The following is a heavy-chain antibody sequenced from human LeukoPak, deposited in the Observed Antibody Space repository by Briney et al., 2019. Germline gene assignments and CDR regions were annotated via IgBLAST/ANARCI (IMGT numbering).Heavy chain of an antibody. CDR3: ARVDARRGYYYYYGMDV. Sequence: ASVKVSCKASGYTFTCYYMHWVRQAPGQGIEWMGWINPNSGGTNYAQKFQGRVTMTRDTSISTAYMELSRLRSDDTAVYYCARVDARRGYYYYYGMDVWGQGTTVTVSS. V-gene: IGHV1-2*02. CDR1: GYTFTCYY. CDR2: INPNSGGT. D-gene: IGHD1-14*01. J-gene: IGHJ6*02.